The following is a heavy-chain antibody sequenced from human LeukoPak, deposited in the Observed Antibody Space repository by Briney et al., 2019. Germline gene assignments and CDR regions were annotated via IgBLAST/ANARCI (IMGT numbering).Heavy chain of an antibody. V-gene: IGHV5-51*01. CDR2: IYPSDSDT. J-gene: IGHJ5*02. CDR3: ARPSNSGYDH. Sequence: GKSLKISCKASGYTFSTNWIGWVRQMPGKGLEWMGIIYPSDSDTRYSPSFQGQVTISADKSISTTYLQWSSLKASDTAMYYCARPSNSGYDHWGQGALVTVSS. D-gene: IGHD5-12*01. CDR1: GYTFSTNW.